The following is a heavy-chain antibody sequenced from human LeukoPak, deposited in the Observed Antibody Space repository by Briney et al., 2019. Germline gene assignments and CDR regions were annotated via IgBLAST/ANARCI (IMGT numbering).Heavy chain of an antibody. J-gene: IGHJ4*02. D-gene: IGHD5-18*01. CDR3: ARDRGSYGPVTD. CDR2: ISYDGNNK. CDR1: GFTFSSYA. Sequence: GGSLRLSCAASGFTFSSYAMHWVRQAPGKGLEWVAVISYDGNNKYYADSVKGRFTISRDNSKNTLYLQMNSLRAGDTAVYYCARDRGSYGPVTDWGQGTLVTVSS. V-gene: IGHV3-30*04.